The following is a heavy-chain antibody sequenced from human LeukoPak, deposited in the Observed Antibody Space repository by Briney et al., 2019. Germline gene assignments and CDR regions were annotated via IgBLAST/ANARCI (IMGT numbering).Heavy chain of an antibody. Sequence: PGGSLRLSCAASGFTFSIHAMSWVRQAPGKGLEWVSAITDSGDSTYYADSVKGRFTISRDNSKNTLYLQMNSLRAEDTAVYYCAKLGTDCSGASCYRRSFDYWGQGTLVTVSS. CDR2: ITDSGDST. CDR3: AKLGTDCSGASCYRRSFDY. J-gene: IGHJ4*02. D-gene: IGHD2-15*01. CDR1: GFTFSIHA. V-gene: IGHV3-23*01.